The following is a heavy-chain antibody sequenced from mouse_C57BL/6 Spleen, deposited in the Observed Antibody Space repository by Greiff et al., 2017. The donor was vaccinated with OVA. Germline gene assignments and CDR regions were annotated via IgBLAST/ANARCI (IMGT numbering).Heavy chain of an antibody. D-gene: IGHD1-1*01. CDR2: IGPSYGYT. J-gene: IGHJ4*01. CDR3: ARGRTSGYYARDY. CDR1: GYTFTGYW. V-gene: IGHV1-50*01. Sequence: QVQLQQPGAELVKPGASVKLSCKASGYTFTGYWMQWVKQRPGQGLEWIGEIGPSYGYTSYNQKFKGKATLTVDTSSSTAYMQLSSLTSEDSAVYYCARGRTSGYYARDYWGQGTSDTVSS.